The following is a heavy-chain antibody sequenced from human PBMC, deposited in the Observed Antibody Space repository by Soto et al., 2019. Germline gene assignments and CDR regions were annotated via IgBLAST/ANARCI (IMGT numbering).Heavy chain of an antibody. V-gene: IGHV4-34*01. J-gene: IGHJ5*02. D-gene: IGHD2-15*01. Sequence: QVPLPQWGAGLLKPSETLSLTCAVYVGSFRAYYWSLIRQPPGQGLEWIGEINHRGSTHYTPSLKSRVTISVDTSKHQGALELSSVTAADTAVYYCAREKWGGGSCYRNWFDHWGQGTLVTVSS. CDR2: INHRGST. CDR3: AREKWGGGSCYRNWFDH. CDR1: VGSFRAYY.